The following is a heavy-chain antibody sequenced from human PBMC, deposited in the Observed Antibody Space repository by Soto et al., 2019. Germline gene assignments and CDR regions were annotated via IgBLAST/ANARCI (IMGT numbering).Heavy chain of an antibody. CDR1: GGSISSSSYY. Sequence: QLQLQESGPGLATPSETLSLTCTVSGGSISSSSYYWGWIRQPPGKGLEWVGSIYYSGSTYYNPSLKSRVTISVERSKNQCSLKLSSVTAADTAVYYGARRAGYGSGGSCYAWFDPWGQGTLVSVSS. V-gene: IGHV4-39*01. CDR3: ARRAGYGSGGSCYAWFDP. J-gene: IGHJ5*02. D-gene: IGHD2-15*01. CDR2: IYYSGST.